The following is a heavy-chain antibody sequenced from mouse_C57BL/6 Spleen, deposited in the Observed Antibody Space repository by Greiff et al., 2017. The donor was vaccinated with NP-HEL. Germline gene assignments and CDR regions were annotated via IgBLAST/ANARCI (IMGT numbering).Heavy chain of an antibody. CDR1: GYAFSSSW. J-gene: IGHJ3*01. CDR3: ARSGDSSGYVEFAY. Sequence: QVQLQQSGPELVKPGASVKISCKASGYAFSSSWMNWVKQRPGKGLEWIGRIYPGDGDTNYNGKFKGKATLTADKSSSTAYMELRSLTSEDSAVYFCARSGDSSGYVEFAYWGQGTLVTVSA. CDR2: IYPGDGDT. D-gene: IGHD3-2*02. V-gene: IGHV1-82*01.